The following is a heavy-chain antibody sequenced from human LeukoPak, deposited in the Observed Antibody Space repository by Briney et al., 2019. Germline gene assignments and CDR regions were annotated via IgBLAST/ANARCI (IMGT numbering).Heavy chain of an antibody. V-gene: IGHV1-2*02. CDR3: ARGLRDKLLTPRKRYYFDY. CDR1: GYTFTGYY. J-gene: IGHJ4*02. D-gene: IGHD2-21*01. Sequence: GASVKVSCKASGYTFTGYYMHWVRQAPGQGLEWMGWINPNSGGTNYAQKFQGRVTMTRDTSISTAYMELSRLRSDDTAVYYCARGLRDKLLTPRKRYYFDYWGQGTLVTVSS. CDR2: INPNSGGT.